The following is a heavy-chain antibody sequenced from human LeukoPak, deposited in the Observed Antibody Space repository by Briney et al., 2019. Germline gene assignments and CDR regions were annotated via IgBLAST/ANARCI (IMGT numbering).Heavy chain of an antibody. J-gene: IGHJ3*02. Sequence: ASVKVSCKASGYTFTGYYMHWVRQAPGQGLEWMGRINPNSGGTNYAQKFQGSVTMTRDTSISTAYMELSRLRSDDTAVYYCATLYYYDSSGFDDAFDIWGQGTMVTVSS. CDR3: ATLYYYDSSGFDDAFDI. D-gene: IGHD3-22*01. CDR1: GYTFTGYY. V-gene: IGHV1-2*06. CDR2: INPNSGGT.